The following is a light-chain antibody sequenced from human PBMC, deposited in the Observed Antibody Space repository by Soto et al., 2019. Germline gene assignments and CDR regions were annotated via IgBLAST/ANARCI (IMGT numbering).Light chain of an antibody. CDR1: SSDVGTYDL. J-gene: IGLJ1*01. CDR2: EAT. CDR3: YSYAGRNLYV. Sequence: QSALTQPASVSGSPGQSITISCTGSSSDVGTYDLVSWYQHHPGAAPKLMIYEATRRPSGISNRFSGSKSGNTASLTISGLQAEDEADYYCYSYAGRNLYVFGTGTKLTVL. V-gene: IGLV2-23*01.